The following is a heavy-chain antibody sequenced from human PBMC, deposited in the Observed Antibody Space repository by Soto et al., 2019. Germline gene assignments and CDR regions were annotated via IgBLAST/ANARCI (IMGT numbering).Heavy chain of an antibody. J-gene: IGHJ4*02. CDR3: ARVSWGYDLGQLDY. CDR2: IYYSGST. Sequence: SETLSLTCTVSGGSISSYYWSWIRQPPGKGLEWIGYIYYSGSTNYNPSLKSRVTISVDTSKNQFSLKLSSVTAADTAVYYCARVSWGYDLGQLDYWGQGTLVTVSS. V-gene: IGHV4-59*01. CDR1: GGSISSYY. D-gene: IGHD5-12*01.